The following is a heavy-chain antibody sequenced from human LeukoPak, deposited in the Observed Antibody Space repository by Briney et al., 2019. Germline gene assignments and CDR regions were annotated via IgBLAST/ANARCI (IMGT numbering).Heavy chain of an antibody. CDR3: ARRPKVAGLDY. CDR1: GDSISGYY. Sequence: SETLSLTCTVSGDSISGYYWSWVRQPPGKGLEWIGYINHSGAPKSNPSLKSRVTMSEDTSTSQFSLNLSSVTAADTAVYYCARRPKVAGLDYWGQGTLVTVSS. V-gene: IGHV4-59*01. J-gene: IGHJ4*02. CDR2: INHSGAP. D-gene: IGHD5-12*01.